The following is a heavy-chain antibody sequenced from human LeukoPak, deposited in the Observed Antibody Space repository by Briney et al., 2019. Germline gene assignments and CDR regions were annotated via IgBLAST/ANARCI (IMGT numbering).Heavy chain of an antibody. V-gene: IGHV4-59*12. CDR3: ARVSRGNSVGGDY. Sequence: SETLSLTCTVSGGSISSYYWSWIRQPPGKGLEWIGYIYYSGSTNYNPSLKSRVTMSVDTSKNQFSLKLSSVTAADTAMYYCARVSRGNSVGGDYWGQGTLVTVSS. J-gene: IGHJ4*02. CDR1: GGSISSYY. D-gene: IGHD4-23*01. CDR2: IYYSGST.